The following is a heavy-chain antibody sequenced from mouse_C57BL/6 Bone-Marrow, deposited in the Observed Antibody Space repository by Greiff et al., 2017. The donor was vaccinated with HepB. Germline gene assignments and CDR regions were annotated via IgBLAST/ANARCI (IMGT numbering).Heavy chain of an antibody. CDR2: IDPSDSYT. CDR1: GYTFTSHW. J-gene: IGHJ2*01. CDR3: VRRGFPYYFDY. Sequence: QVQLQQPGAELVMPGASVKLSCKASGYTFTSHWMHWVKQRPGQGLEWIGEIDPSDSYTNYNQTFKGKSTLTVDKSSSTAYMQISSLTSEDSAVYFCVRRGFPYYFDYWGQGTTLPGSS. V-gene: IGHV1-69*01.